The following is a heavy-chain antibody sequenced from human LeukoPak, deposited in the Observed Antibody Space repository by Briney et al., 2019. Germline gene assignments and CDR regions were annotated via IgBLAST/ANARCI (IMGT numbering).Heavy chain of an antibody. CDR3: ARSLSGDSSG. D-gene: IGHD6-19*01. V-gene: IGHV3-23*01. J-gene: IGHJ4*02. CDR1: GFTFSSYA. CDR2: ISGSGVST. Sequence: PGGSLRLSCAASGFTFSSYAMSWVRQAPGKGLKWVSTISGSGVSTYYADSVKGRFTISRNNSKNTLSLQVSSLRAEDTAVYYCARSLSGDSSGWGQGALVTVSS.